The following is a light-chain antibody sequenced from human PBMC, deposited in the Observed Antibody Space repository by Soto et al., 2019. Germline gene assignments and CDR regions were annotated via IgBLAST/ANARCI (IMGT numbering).Light chain of an antibody. V-gene: IGKV3-15*01. CDR3: QQYNNWPT. J-gene: IGKJ1*01. CDR1: QSVRSK. CDR2: DAS. Sequence: EIVLTQSPATPSLSPGERATLSCRASQSVRSKLVWYKRKPGQAPRLLIYDASTRATGMAASFSGSGSGTEFTLTISSMKSEDSAVYYCQQYNNWPTFGQGTQVDIK.